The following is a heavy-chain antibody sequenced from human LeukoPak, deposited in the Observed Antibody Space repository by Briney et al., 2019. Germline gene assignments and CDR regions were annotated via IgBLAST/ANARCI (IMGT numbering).Heavy chain of an antibody. J-gene: IGHJ4*02. Sequence: GGSLRLSCAASGFTFSSYAMSWVRQAPGKGLEWVSAISGSGGSTYYADSVRGRFTISRDNSKNTLYPQMNSLRAEDTAVYYCAKDLGSGWSPYYFDYWGQGTLVTVSS. CDR1: GFTFSSYA. CDR2: ISGSGGST. D-gene: IGHD6-19*01. CDR3: AKDLGSGWSPYYFDY. V-gene: IGHV3-23*01.